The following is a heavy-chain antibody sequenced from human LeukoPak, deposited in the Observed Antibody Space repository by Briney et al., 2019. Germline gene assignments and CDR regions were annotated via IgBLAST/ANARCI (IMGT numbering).Heavy chain of an antibody. D-gene: IGHD3-3*01. CDR2: IKQDGSEK. V-gene: IGHV3-7*01. J-gene: IGHJ6*03. CDR1: GFTFSSHW. CDR3: ARDQPRQGFWSGYYYMDV. Sequence: RTGGSLRLSCAASGFTFSSHWMSWVRQAPGKGLEWVANIKQDGSEKYYVDSVKGRFTISRDNAKNSLYLQMNSLRAEDTAVYYCARDQPRQGFWSGYYYMDVWGKGTTVTVSS.